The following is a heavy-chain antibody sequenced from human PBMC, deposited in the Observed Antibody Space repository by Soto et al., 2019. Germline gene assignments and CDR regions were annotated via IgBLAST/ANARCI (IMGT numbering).Heavy chain of an antibody. J-gene: IGHJ4*02. CDR3: ATSLEYSSSPTFDY. Sequence: DSVKVSCKVSGYTLTELSMHWVRQAPGKGLEWMGGFDPEDGETIYAQKFQGRVTMTEDTSTDTAYMELSSLRSEDTAVYYCATSLEYSSSPTFDYWGQGTLVTVSS. CDR1: GYTLTELS. V-gene: IGHV1-24*01. D-gene: IGHD6-6*01. CDR2: FDPEDGET.